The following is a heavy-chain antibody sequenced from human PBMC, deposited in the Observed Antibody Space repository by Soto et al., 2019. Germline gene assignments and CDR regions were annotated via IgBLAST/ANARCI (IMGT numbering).Heavy chain of an antibody. D-gene: IGHD4-4*01. CDR2: IIPIFGTA. CDR1: GGTFSSYA. Sequence: SVKGSLQSSGGTFSSYAISWVRRAPGQGLEWMGGIIPIFGTANYAQKFQGRVTITADESTSTAYMELSSLRSEDTAVYYCARGGATVTSSPGAFDIWGQGTLVTVSS. V-gene: IGHV1-69*13. CDR3: ARGGATVTSSPGAFDI. J-gene: IGHJ3*02.